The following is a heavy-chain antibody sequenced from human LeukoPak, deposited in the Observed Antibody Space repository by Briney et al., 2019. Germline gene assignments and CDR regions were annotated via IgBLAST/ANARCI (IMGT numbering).Heavy chain of an antibody. Sequence: GGSLRLSCAASGFTFSSYGMSWVRQAPGKGLEWVSAISGSGGSTYYADSVKGRFTISRDNSKNTLYLQMNSLRAEDTAVYYCARDGIGDSYPYYYMDVWGKGTTVTVSS. D-gene: IGHD2-21*02. CDR3: ARDGIGDSYPYYYMDV. J-gene: IGHJ6*03. CDR2: ISGSGGST. CDR1: GFTFSSYG. V-gene: IGHV3-23*01.